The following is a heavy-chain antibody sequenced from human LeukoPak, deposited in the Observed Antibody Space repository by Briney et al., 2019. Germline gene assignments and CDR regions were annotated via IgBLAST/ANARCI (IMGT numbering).Heavy chain of an antibody. D-gene: IGHD3-22*01. CDR3: AREYYYDSSGYYHHWFDP. CDR1: GFTFSSYA. Sequence: PGGSLRLSCAASGFTFSSYAMSWVRQAPGKGLEWVANIKQDGSEKYYVDSVKGRFTISRDNAKNSLYLQMNSLRAEDTAVYYCAREYYYDSSGYYHHWFDPWGQGTLVTVSS. V-gene: IGHV3-7*01. J-gene: IGHJ5*02. CDR2: IKQDGSEK.